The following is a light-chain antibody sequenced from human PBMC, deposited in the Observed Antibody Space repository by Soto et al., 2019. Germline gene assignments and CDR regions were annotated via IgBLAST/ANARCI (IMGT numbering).Light chain of an antibody. J-gene: IGLJ1*01. V-gene: IGLV2-14*01. CDR2: EVS. Sequence: QSALTQPASVSGSPGQSITISCTGTSVGVGGYNYVSWYQQHPGKAPKLMIYEVSSRPSGVSNRFSGSKSGDTASLTISGLQAEDEADYYCSSYTSTSTLVFGTGTKLTVL. CDR1: SVGVGGYNY. CDR3: SSYTSTSTLV.